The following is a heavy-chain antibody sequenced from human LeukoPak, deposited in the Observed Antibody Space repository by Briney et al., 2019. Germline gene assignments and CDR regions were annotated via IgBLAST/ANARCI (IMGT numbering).Heavy chain of an antibody. CDR1: GYSFTTYW. Sequence: GESLKISCKGSGYSFTTYWIGWVRQMPGKGLEWMGIMYPAASDIRYSPSFQGQVTISADKSISTAFLQWSSLKASDTAMYYCAAAAPNTAGWHYWGQGTLVAVSS. V-gene: IGHV5-51*01. CDR2: MYPAASDI. D-gene: IGHD6-13*01. J-gene: IGHJ4*02. CDR3: AAAAPNTAGWHY.